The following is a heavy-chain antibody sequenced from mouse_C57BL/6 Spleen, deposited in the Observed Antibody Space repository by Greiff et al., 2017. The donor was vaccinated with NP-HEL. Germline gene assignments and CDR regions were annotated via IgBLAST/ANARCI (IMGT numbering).Heavy chain of an antibody. V-gene: IGHV14-4*01. CDR3: TRPADYSNYWFAY. Sequence: VQLQQSGAELVRPGASVKLSCTASGFNITDDYMHWVKQRPEQGLEWIGWIDPENGDTEYASKIQGKATITADTSSNTAYLQLSSLTSEDTAVYYCTRPADYSNYWFAYWGQGTLVTVSA. CDR2: IDPENGDT. D-gene: IGHD2-5*01. CDR1: GFNITDDY. J-gene: IGHJ3*01.